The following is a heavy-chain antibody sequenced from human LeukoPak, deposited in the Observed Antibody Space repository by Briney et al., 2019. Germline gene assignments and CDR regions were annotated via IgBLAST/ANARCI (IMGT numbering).Heavy chain of an antibody. CDR2: IYYSGST. D-gene: IGHD4-23*01. Sequence: KSSETLSLTCTVSGGSISSYYWSWIRQPPGKGLEWIGYIYYSGSTNYNPSLKSRVTISVDTSNSQFSLNLSSVTAADTAVFYCARVSYGDNHFDIWGRGTMVTVSS. CDR3: ARVSYGDNHFDI. V-gene: IGHV4-59*01. J-gene: IGHJ3*02. CDR1: GGSISSYY.